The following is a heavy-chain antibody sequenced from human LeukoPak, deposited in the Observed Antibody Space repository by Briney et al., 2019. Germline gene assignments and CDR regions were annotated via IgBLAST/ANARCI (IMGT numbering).Heavy chain of an antibody. Sequence: GGSLRLSCAASGFTFSSYSMNWVRQAPGKGLEWVSYISSSSSTIYYADSVKGRFTISRDNAKNSLYLQMNSLRAEDTAVYYCARDSIQLWSPFDYWGQGTLVTVSS. CDR2: ISSSSSTI. D-gene: IGHD5-18*01. J-gene: IGHJ4*02. CDR3: ARDSIQLWSPFDY. CDR1: GFTFSSYS. V-gene: IGHV3-48*04.